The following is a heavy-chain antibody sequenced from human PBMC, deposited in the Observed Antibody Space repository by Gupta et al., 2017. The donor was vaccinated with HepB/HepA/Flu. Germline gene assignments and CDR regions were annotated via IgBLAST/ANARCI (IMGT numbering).Heavy chain of an antibody. Sequence: EVQLVESGGGLVKPGGSLRLSCAASGFTFSNAWMSWVRQAPGKGLEWVGRIKSKTDGGTTDYAAPVKGRFTISRDDSKNTLYLQMNSLKTEDTAVYYCTTDRGYYDSSGPPSDYYYYGMDVWGQGTTVTVSS. CDR3: TTDRGYYDSSGPPSDYYYYGMDV. J-gene: IGHJ6*02. CDR1: GFTFSNAW. CDR2: IKSKTDGGTT. D-gene: IGHD3-22*01. V-gene: IGHV3-15*01.